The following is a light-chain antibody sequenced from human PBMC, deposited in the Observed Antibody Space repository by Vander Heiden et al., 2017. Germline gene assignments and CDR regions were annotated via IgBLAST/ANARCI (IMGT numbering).Light chain of an antibody. CDR3: QQSYSTPYT. CDR2: AAS. V-gene: IGKV1-39*01. J-gene: IGKJ2*01. Sequence: DIEMTQSPSSQSASVEGKVTITCRESQNISSYLNWYQQKPGQPPKLLIYAASSLQSGVPSRFSGSGSGTDFTLTISSLQPEDFAAYYCQQSYSTPYTFGQGTKLEIK. CDR1: QNISSY.